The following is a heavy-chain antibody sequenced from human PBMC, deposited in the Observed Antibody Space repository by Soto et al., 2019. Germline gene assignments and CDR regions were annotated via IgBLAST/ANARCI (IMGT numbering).Heavy chain of an antibody. J-gene: IGHJ4*02. Sequence: EVLLLESGGGLVQPGGSLRVSCAASGFTFSSYAMSWVRQDPGMGLEWVSAMSGDGGSTYYADSVKGRFTVSRDNSMNTLYLQMNIRSADDTGVYYCAKATSDTSIVVVVATTFNSWGQGTLVTVSS. CDR2: MSGDGGST. V-gene: IGHV3-23*01. CDR3: AKATSDTSIVVVVATTFNS. CDR1: GFTFSSYA. D-gene: IGHD2-15*01.